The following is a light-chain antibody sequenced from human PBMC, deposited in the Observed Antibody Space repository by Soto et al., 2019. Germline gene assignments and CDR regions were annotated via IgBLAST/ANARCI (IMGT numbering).Light chain of an antibody. CDR1: SSDVGGYSY. V-gene: IGLV2-14*03. CDR3: SSYTSSSIYV. Sequence: QSALTQPASVSGSPGQSIAISCTGSSSDVGGYSYVSWYQQHPGKAPKLMIYDVRNRPSGVSSRFSGSKSGNTASLTISGLQAEDEADYYCSSYTSSSIYVFGTGTKVTVL. CDR2: DVR. J-gene: IGLJ1*01.